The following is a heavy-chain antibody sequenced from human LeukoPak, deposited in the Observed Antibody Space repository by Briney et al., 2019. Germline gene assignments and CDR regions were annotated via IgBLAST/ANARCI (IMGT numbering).Heavy chain of an antibody. V-gene: IGHV1-18*01. J-gene: IGHJ4*02. CDR3: ARDRYYDILTGYYLLMDY. CDR2: ISAYNGNT. Sequence: GASVKVSCKASGYTFTSYGISWVRQAPGQGLEWMGWISAYNGNTNYAQKLQGRVTMTTDTSTSTAYMELRSLRSDDTAVYYCARDRYYDILTGYYLLMDYWGQGNLVTVSS. CDR1: GYTFTSYG. D-gene: IGHD3-9*01.